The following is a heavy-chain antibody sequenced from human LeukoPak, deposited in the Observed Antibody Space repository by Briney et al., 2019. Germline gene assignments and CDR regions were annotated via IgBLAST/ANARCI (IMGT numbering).Heavy chain of an antibody. V-gene: IGHV3-23*01. CDR1: GFTFSSYG. Sequence: GGSLRLSCAASGFTFSSYGMSWVRQAPGKGLEWVSAISGSGGSTYYADSVKGRFTISRDNAKNSLYLQMNSLRAEDTAVYYCARLSTVVTGKNWFDPWGQGTLVTVSS. CDR3: ARLSTVVTGKNWFDP. J-gene: IGHJ5*02. D-gene: IGHD2-15*01. CDR2: ISGSGGST.